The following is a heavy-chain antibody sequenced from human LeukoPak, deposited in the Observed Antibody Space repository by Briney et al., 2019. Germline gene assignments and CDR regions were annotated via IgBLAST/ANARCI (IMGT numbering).Heavy chain of an antibody. Sequence: SETLSLTCTVSGGSISSSSYYWGWIRQPPGKGLEWIGSIYYSGSTYYNPSLKSRVTISVDTSKNQFSLKLSSVTAADTAVYYCARHRPVVTKDAFDIWGQGTMVTVSS. CDR3: ARHRPVVTKDAFDI. J-gene: IGHJ3*02. D-gene: IGHD2-21*02. CDR1: GGSISSSSYY. CDR2: IYYSGST. V-gene: IGHV4-39*01.